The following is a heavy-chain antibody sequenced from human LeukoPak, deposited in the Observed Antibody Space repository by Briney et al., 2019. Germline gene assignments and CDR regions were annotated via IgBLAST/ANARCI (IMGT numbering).Heavy chain of an antibody. V-gene: IGHV3-48*01. Sequence: GGSLRLSCAASGFTFSSYSMNWVRQAPGEGLEWVSYISSLSGTIYYADSVKGRFTISRDNAKNSVYLQMDSLRAEDTAVYYCARGLKGYGSGSYYIGHSLDYWGQGTLVTVSS. J-gene: IGHJ4*02. CDR1: GFTFSSYS. CDR3: ARGLKGYGSGSYYIGHSLDY. D-gene: IGHD3-10*01. CDR2: ISSLSGTI.